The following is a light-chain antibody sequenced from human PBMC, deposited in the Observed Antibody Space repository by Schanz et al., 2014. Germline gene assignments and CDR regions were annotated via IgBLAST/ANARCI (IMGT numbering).Light chain of an antibody. J-gene: IGLJ2*01. V-gene: IGLV2-23*02. Sequence: QSALTQPASVSGSPGQSVTISCTGTSSDVGNYNLVSWYQQHPGKAPKVMIYEVSKRPSGVPDRFSGSKSGTSASLAISGLQSEDEADYYCCSYAGNNKLLFGGGTKLTVL. CDR3: CSYAGNNKLL. CDR2: EVS. CDR1: SSDVGNYNL.